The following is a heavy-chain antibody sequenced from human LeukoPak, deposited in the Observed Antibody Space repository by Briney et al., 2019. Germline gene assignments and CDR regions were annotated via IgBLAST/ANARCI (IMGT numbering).Heavy chain of an antibody. CDR3: ARDLAAADNY. CDR1: GGPISSGGYY. V-gene: IGHV4-31*03. J-gene: IGHJ4*02. Sequence: PSETLSLTCTVSGGPISSGGYYWSWIRQHPGKGLEWIGYIYYSGSTYYNPSLKSRVTISVDTSKNQFSLKLSSVTAADTAVYYCARDLAAADNYWGQGTLVTVSS. CDR2: IYYSGST. D-gene: IGHD6-13*01.